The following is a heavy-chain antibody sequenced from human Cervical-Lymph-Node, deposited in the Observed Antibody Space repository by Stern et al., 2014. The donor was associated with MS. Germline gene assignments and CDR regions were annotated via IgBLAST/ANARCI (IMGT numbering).Heavy chain of an antibody. CDR1: GGTFSKFP. CDR2: IFPVFGTP. J-gene: IGHJ5*02. Sequence: VQLVESGAEVTKPWSSVKVSCKASGGTFSKFPSSWVRQAPGQGLEWMGGIFPVFGTPTYAQEFRGRVTITADVSTSTVYMELSSLRSDDTAVYYCALSSETSDRWYSLGYDLWGQGTLFTVSS. CDR3: ALSSETSDRWYSLGYDL. D-gene: IGHD6-13*01. V-gene: IGHV1-69*01.